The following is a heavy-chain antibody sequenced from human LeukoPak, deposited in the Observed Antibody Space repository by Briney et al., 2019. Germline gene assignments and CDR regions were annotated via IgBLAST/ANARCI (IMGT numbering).Heavy chain of an antibody. CDR1: GFTFSSYS. V-gene: IGHV3-48*01. D-gene: IGHD3-22*01. CDR3: ASTEYDSSGLDY. CDR2: INSSSSTI. J-gene: IGHJ4*02. Sequence: GGSLRLSCAASGFTFSSYSMNWVRQAPGKGLEWVSYINSSSSTIYYADSVKGRFTISRDNAKNSLYLQMNSLRAEDTAVYYCASTEYDSSGLDYWGQGTLVTVSS.